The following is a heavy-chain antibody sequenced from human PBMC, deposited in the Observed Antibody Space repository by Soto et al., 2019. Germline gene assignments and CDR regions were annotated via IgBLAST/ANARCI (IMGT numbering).Heavy chain of an antibody. CDR3: AREGQLVPQFDY. CDR2: IIPILGIA. CDR1: GGTFSSYT. Sequence: QVQLVQSGAEVKKPGSSVKVSCQASGGTFSSYTISWVRQAPGQGLEWMGRIIPILGIANYAQKFQGRVTITADKATSTAYMELSSLRSEDTAVDYCAREGQLVPQFDYWGQGTLVTVSS. V-gene: IGHV1-69*08. D-gene: IGHD6-6*01. J-gene: IGHJ4*02.